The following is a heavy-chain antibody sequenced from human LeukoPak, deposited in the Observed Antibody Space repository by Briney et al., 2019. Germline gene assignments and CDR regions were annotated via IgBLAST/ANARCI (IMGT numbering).Heavy chain of an antibody. Sequence: PGGSLRLSCAASGFTFSSYEMNWVRQAPGKGLEWVAVISYDGSNKYCADSVKGRFTISRDNSKNTLYLQMNSLRAEDTAVYYCAKDAVGAIGDYWGQGTLVTVSS. CDR2: ISYDGSNK. J-gene: IGHJ4*02. CDR1: GFTFSSYE. V-gene: IGHV3-30*18. D-gene: IGHD1-26*01. CDR3: AKDAVGAIGDY.